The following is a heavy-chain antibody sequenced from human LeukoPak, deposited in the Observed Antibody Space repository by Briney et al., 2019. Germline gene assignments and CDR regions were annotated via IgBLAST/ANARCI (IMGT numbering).Heavy chain of an antibody. Sequence: GESLKISCKGSGYSFTNYWIGWARQMPGKGLEWMGIIYPGDSDTRHSPSFQGQVTISADKSISTAYLQWNSLKASDTAMYYCARHRYGSGTYYPDYWGQGTLVTVSS. J-gene: IGHJ4*02. CDR3: ARHRYGSGTYYPDY. CDR1: GYSFTNYW. D-gene: IGHD3-10*01. V-gene: IGHV5-51*01. CDR2: IYPGDSDT.